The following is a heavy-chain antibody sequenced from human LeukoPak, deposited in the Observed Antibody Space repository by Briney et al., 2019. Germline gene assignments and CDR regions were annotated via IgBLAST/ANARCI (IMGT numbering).Heavy chain of an antibody. J-gene: IGHJ4*02. V-gene: IGHV1-46*01. D-gene: IGHD2-15*01. CDR2: INPSGGST. CDR3: ARPLRGYCSGGSCYKGILVY. CDR1: GYTLTELS. Sequence: GASVKVSCEVSGYTLTELSMHWVRQAPGQGLEWMGIINPSGGSTSYAQKFQGRVTMTRDTSTSTVYMELSSLRSEDTAVYYCARPLRGYCSGGSCYKGILVYWGQGTLVTVSS.